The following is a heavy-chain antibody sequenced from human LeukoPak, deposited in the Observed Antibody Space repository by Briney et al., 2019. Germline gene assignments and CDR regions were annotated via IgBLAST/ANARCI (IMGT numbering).Heavy chain of an antibody. D-gene: IGHD2-2*01. CDR1: GGSISSSSSY. J-gene: IGHJ4*02. Sequence: SETLSLTCIVSGGSISSSSSYWDWIRQPPGKGLEWIGYIYFRGSTYYNPSLKSRVTISVDTSKNQFSLKLSSVTAADTAVYYCARHSVGSRYYFDFWGQGTLVTVSS. V-gene: IGHV4-39*01. CDR2: IYFRGST. CDR3: ARHSVGSRYYFDF.